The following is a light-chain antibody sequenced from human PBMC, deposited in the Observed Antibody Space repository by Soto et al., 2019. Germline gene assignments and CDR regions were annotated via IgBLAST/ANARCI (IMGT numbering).Light chain of an antibody. CDR1: KSNIGSVS. CDR2: GNN. Sequence: QSVLTQTPSASGTPGQWVAISCSGSKSNIGSVSVNWYQQVPGAAPKLLIYGNNQRPSGVPDRFSCSKSGTSASLLISGLQSEDEASYFCAAWDDSLNGWIFVGGTKLTVL. V-gene: IGLV1-44*01. J-gene: IGLJ2*01. CDR3: AAWDDSLNGWI.